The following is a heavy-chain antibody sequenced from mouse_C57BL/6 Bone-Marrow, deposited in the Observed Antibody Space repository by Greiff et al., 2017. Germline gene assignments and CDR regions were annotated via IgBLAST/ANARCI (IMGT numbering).Heavy chain of an antibody. CDR2: INPGSGGT. CDR1: GYAFTNYL. CDR3: ARARLRLRPAWFAY. V-gene: IGHV1-54*01. Sequence: QVQLRQSGAELVRPGTSVKVSCKASGYAFTNYLIEWVKQRPGQGLEWIGVINPGSGGTNYNEKFKGKATLTADKSSSTAYMQLSSLTSEDSAVYFCARARLRLRPAWFAYWGQGTLVTVSA. J-gene: IGHJ3*01. D-gene: IGHD3-2*02.